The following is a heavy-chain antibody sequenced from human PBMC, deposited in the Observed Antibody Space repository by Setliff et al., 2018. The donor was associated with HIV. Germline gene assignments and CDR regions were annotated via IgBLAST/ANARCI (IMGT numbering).Heavy chain of an antibody. D-gene: IGHD2-15*01. CDR1: GGSITSSTYY. CDR3: AREADGIDF. Sequence: SETLSLTCTVSGGSITSSTYYWGWIRQPPGKGLEWIGTVHYTGNTYHNPSLKSRVTISVEVSKDQISLKLTAVTAADSAVYYCAREADGIDFWGQGTLVTVSS. J-gene: IGHJ4*02. V-gene: IGHV4-39*02. CDR2: VHYTGNT.